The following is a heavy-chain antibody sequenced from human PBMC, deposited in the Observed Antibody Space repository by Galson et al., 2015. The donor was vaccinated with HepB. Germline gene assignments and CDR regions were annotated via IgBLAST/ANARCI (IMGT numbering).Heavy chain of an antibody. CDR3: ARDRVGWGSSVAFDI. CDR2: ISAYNGNT. CDR1: GYTFTSYG. V-gene: IGHV1-18*01. D-gene: IGHD6-6*01. J-gene: IGHJ3*02. Sequence: SVKVSCKASGYTFTSYGISWVRQAPGQGLEWMGWISAYNGNTNYAQKLQGRVTMTTDTPTSTAYMELRSLRSDDTAVYYCARDRVGWGSSVAFDIWGQGTMVTVSS.